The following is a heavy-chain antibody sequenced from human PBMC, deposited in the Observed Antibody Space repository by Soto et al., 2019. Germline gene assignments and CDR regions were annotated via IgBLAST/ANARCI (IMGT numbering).Heavy chain of an antibody. D-gene: IGHD6-13*01. Sequence: SETLSLTCTVSGGAINSTVYYWGWIRQPPGKGLEWIGSSNYGGPTYYSPSLQSRVTISLDTAKNHFSLNLRSVTAADTAVYYCARHGAHSTSVYYYYGMDVWGQGTTVTVSS. V-gene: IGHV4-39*01. CDR2: SNYGGPT. CDR3: ARHGAHSTSVYYYYGMDV. J-gene: IGHJ6*02. CDR1: GGAINSTVYY.